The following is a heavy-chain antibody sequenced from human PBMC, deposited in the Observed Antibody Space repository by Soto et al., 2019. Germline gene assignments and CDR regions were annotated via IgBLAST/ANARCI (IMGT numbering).Heavy chain of an antibody. CDR2: VSHDGRNT. CDR1: GFTFSSYA. J-gene: IGHJ4*02. Sequence: GGSLRLSCAASGFTFSSYAMNWVRQAPGKGLEWVAVVSHDGRNTHYADSVKGRFTISRDSSKNTVSLEMTSLRAEDTAVYYCAKGGRQWLVTSDFNYWGQGALVTVSS. V-gene: IGHV3-30*18. D-gene: IGHD6-19*01. CDR3: AKGGRQWLVTSDFNY.